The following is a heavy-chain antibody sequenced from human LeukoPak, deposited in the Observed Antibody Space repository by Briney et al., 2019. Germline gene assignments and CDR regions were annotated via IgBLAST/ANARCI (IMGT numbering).Heavy chain of an antibody. CDR2: IIPIFGTA. Sequence: SVKVSCKASGGTFSSYAISWVRQPPGQGLEWMGGIIPIFGTANYAQKFQGRVTITADESTSTAYMELSSLRSEDTAVYYCARGQIVVVPAAMGYGWFDPWGQGTLVTVSS. CDR1: GGTFSSYA. V-gene: IGHV1-69*01. J-gene: IGHJ5*02. CDR3: ARGQIVVVPAAMGYGWFDP. D-gene: IGHD2-2*01.